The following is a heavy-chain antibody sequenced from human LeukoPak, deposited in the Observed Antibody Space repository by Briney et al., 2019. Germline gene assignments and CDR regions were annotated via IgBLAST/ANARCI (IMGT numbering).Heavy chain of an antibody. Sequence: PGGSLRLSCAASGFAISSFWMSWVRQAPGKGLEWVANIRQDGGTKYYVDSVKGRFTISRDNAKNSLYLQMNSLRAEDTAVYYCARDQGLLVVAGRFGYWGQGTLVTVSS. CDR3: ARDQGLLVVAGRFGY. CDR1: GFAISSFW. V-gene: IGHV3-7*01. D-gene: IGHD6-19*01. J-gene: IGHJ4*02. CDR2: IRQDGGTK.